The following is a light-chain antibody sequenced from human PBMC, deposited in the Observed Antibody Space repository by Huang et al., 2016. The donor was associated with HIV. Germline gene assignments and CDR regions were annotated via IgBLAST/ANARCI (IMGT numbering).Light chain of an antibody. J-gene: IGKJ3*01. CDR3: QHYSNSPFT. CDR1: QRVSSSY. Sequence: EIVLTQSPGTLSLSPGERATLSCRASQRVSSSYIAWYQQKPGQAPRLLVYGASSRATGIPDRFSASGSGTDFPLTISRLEPEDFAVYYCQHYSNSPFTFGPGTKVDLK. V-gene: IGKV3-20*01. CDR2: GAS.